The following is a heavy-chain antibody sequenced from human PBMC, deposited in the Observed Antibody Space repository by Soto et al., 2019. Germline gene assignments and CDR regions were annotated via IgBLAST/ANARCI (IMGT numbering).Heavy chain of an antibody. CDR1: GGSINNGDYY. V-gene: IGHV4-30-4*01. J-gene: IGHJ4*02. CDR2: IYYSGST. CDR3: ARASKLRAPRGYYFDY. Sequence: PSETLSLTCAASGGSINNGDYYWSWIRQPPGKGLEWIGYIYYSGSTYVNPSLKSRLSMSLDTSKNQFSLKLTSVTAADTAVYYCARASKLRAPRGYYFDYWGQGTLVTVSS.